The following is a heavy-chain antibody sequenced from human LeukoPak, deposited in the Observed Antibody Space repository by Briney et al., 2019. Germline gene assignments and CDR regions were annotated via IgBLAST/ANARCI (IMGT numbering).Heavy chain of an antibody. D-gene: IGHD6-13*01. Sequence: SVKVSCKASGFTFRTSAVQWVRQARGQRLEWIGWIVVGSGNTNYAQKFQERVTISRDISTSTAYMELSSLRAEDTAVYYCARGIASGYSSSWYAYWGQGTLVTVSS. J-gene: IGHJ4*02. CDR2: IVVGSGNT. V-gene: IGHV1-58*01. CDR1: GFTFRTSA. CDR3: ARGIASGYSSSWYAY.